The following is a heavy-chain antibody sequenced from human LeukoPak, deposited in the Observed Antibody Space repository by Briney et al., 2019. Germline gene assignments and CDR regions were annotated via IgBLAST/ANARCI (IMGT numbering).Heavy chain of an antibody. CDR3: AKVGGYSYGPLDY. CDR1: GFIFSSYG. CDR2: LSGSGGTT. Sequence: GGSLRLSCAASGFIFSSYGMHWVRQAPGKGLEWVSALSGSGGTTYYADSVKGRFTISRDNSKNTLYLQMNSLRADDTAVYYCAKVGGYSYGPLDYWGQGTLVTVSS. D-gene: IGHD5-18*01. V-gene: IGHV3-23*01. J-gene: IGHJ4*02.